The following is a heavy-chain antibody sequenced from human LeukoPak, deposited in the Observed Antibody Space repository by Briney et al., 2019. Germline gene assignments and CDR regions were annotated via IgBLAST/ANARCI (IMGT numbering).Heavy chain of an antibody. J-gene: IGHJ6*02. CDR1: GGSISSGGYY. Sequence: SQTLSLTCTVSGGSISSGGYYWSWIRQHPGKGLEWIGYLYYTGTTYYNPSLKSRITISVDTSKTQFSLRLSSVSAADTAIYYCARDLGVRGMDVWGQGTTVTASS. CDR3: ARDLGVRGMDV. V-gene: IGHV4-31*03. D-gene: IGHD2-21*01. CDR2: LYYTGTT.